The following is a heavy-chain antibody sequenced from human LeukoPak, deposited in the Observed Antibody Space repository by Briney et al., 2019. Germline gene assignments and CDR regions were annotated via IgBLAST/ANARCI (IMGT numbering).Heavy chain of an antibody. D-gene: IGHD6-13*01. CDR1: AGSISSYS. J-gene: IGHJ5*02. CDR2: IYYSGST. V-gene: IGHV4-59*01. CDR3: ARQQQGWFDP. Sequence: TPSETLSLTCTVSAGSISSYSWSWIRQPPGEGLEWIGYIYYSGSTNYNPSLKSRVTISVDTSKNQFSLKLSSVTAADTAVYYCARQQQGWFDPWGQGTLVTVSS.